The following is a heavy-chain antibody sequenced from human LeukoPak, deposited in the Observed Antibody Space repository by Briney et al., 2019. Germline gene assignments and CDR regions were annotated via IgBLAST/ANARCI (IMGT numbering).Heavy chain of an antibody. CDR3: AREYHPHYDILTGYFYGMDV. CDR1: GFTFSSYW. CDR2: IKQDGSEK. D-gene: IGHD3-9*01. Sequence: PGGSLRLSCAASGFTFSSYWMSWVRQAPGKGLEWVANIKQDGSEKYYVDSVKGRFTISRDNAKNSLYLQMNSLRAGDTAVYYCAREYHPHYDILTGYFYGMDVWGQGTTVTVSS. J-gene: IGHJ6*02. V-gene: IGHV3-7*01.